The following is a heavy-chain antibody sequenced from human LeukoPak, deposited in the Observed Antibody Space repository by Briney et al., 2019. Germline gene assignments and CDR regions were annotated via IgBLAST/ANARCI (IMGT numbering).Heavy chain of an antibody. CDR3: ARTDISGWSRPLDC. CDR2: ISSDGSNK. V-gene: IGHV3-30-3*01. D-gene: IGHD6-19*01. CDR1: GFTLSRYA. Sequence: PGGSLRLSCAASGFTLSRYALHWVCQAPGKGLEWVAVISSDGSNKYYAGSVEGRFTISRDNYNNTLLLQMNSLRAEDTAVYYCARTDISGWSRPLDCWGQGTLVTVSS. J-gene: IGHJ4*02.